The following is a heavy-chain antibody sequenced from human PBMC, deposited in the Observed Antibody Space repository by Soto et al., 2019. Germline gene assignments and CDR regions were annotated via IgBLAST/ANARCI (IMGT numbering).Heavy chain of an antibody. Sequence: VGFLRLSCAASGCTFSSHWMRWVRQAPGKGLEWVANIKQDGSEKYYVDSVKGRFTISRDNAKNSLYLQMNSLRAEDTAVYYCARDTVATIFDYWGQGTLVTVSS. J-gene: IGHJ4*02. CDR3: ARDTVATIFDY. V-gene: IGHV3-7*01. D-gene: IGHD5-12*01. CDR1: GCTFSSHW. CDR2: IKQDGSEK.